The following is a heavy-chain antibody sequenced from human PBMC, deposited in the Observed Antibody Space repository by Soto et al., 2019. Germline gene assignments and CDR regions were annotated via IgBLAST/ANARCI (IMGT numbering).Heavy chain of an antibody. J-gene: IGHJ4*02. CDR3: ARWYDWGPPRRLDY. CDR2: ISSSGSTI. Sequence: SLRLSCAASGFAFSVYSMQWIRQAPGKGLEWVSYISSSGSTIYYADSVKGRFTISRDNAKNSLYLQMNSLRAEDTAVYYCARWYDWGPPRRLDYWGQGTLVTSPQ. D-gene: IGHD3-16*01. V-gene: IGHV3-11*01. CDR1: GFAFSVYS.